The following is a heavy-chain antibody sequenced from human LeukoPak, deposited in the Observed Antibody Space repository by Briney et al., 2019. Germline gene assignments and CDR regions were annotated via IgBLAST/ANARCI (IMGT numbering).Heavy chain of an antibody. D-gene: IGHD3-9*01. CDR3: AREGSTGYLFDP. CDR2: IIPILGIA. V-gene: IGHV1-69*04. CDR1: GGTSSSYA. Sequence: GASVKVSCKASGGTSSSYAISWVRQAPGQGLEWMGRIIPILGIANYAQKFQGRVTITADKSTSTAYMELSSLRSEDTAVYYCAREGSTGYLFDPWGQGTLVTVSS. J-gene: IGHJ5*02.